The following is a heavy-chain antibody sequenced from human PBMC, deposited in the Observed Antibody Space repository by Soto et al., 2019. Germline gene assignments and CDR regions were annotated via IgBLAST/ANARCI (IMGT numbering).Heavy chain of an antibody. CDR3: AREGEYSSGWYSYYYGMDV. J-gene: IGHJ6*02. V-gene: IGHV1-3*01. Sequence: GASVKVSCKASGYTLTSYSMHLVRQGPGQGLEWMGWTNAGNGNTKYSQKFQGRVTITRDTSASTAYMELSSLRSEDTAVYYCAREGEYSSGWYSYYYGMDVWGQGTTVTVSS. D-gene: IGHD6-19*01. CDR2: TNAGNGNT. CDR1: GYTLTSYS.